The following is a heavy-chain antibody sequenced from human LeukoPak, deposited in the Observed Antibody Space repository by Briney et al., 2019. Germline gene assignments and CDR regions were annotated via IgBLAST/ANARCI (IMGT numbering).Heavy chain of an antibody. CDR3: ARSMTTVTTFDY. CDR2: ISSSGSTI. Sequence: GGSLRLSCAASGFTFSDYYMSWIRQAPGKGLEWVSYISSSGSTIYYADSVRGRFTISRDNAKNSLYLQMNSLRAEDTAVYYCARSMTTVTTFDYWGQGTLVTVSS. D-gene: IGHD4-17*01. V-gene: IGHV3-11*01. CDR1: GFTFSDYY. J-gene: IGHJ4*02.